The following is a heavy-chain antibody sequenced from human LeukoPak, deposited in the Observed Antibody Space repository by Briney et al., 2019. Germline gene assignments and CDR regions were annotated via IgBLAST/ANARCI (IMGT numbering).Heavy chain of an antibody. CDR2: LYSGGST. J-gene: IGHJ4*02. D-gene: IGHD5-18*01. V-gene: IGHV3-66*02. CDR3: ARASRGYSYLFDY. CDR1: GFTVSSNF. Sequence: GGSLRLSCAASGFTVSSNFMSWVRQAPGKGLEWVSVLYSGGSTYYADSVKGRFSISRDSSRNTLYLQMNSLRDEDTAVYYYARASRGYSYLFDYWGQGTLVTVSS.